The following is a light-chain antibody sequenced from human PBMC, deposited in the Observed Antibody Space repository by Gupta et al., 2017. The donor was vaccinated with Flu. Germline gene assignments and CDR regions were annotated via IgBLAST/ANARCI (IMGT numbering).Light chain of an antibody. V-gene: IGLV1-51*01. J-gene: IGLJ2*01. Sequence: QSVLTQPPSVSAAPGQKVTISCSGSSSNIGINHVSWYQLLPGTAPKLLIYDNDQRPSGIPDRFSGSKSGTSATLDITGLQTGDEADYYCGTWDNSPSVVVFGGGTKVAV. CDR3: GTWDNSPSVVV. CDR1: SSNIGINH. CDR2: DND.